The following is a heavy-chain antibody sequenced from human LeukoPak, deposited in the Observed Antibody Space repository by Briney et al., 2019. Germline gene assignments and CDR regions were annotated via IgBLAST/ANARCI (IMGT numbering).Heavy chain of an antibody. V-gene: IGHV4-34*01. Sequence: KPSETLSLTCAVYGGSFSGYYWSWIRQPPGKGLEWIGEINHSGSTNYNPSLKSRVTISVDTSKNQFSLKLSSVTAADTAVYYCARLGYGSGSYYTYYYYYMDVWGKGTTVTISS. CDR2: INHSGST. CDR1: GGSFSGYY. D-gene: IGHD3-10*01. J-gene: IGHJ6*03. CDR3: ARLGYGSGSYYTYYYYYMDV.